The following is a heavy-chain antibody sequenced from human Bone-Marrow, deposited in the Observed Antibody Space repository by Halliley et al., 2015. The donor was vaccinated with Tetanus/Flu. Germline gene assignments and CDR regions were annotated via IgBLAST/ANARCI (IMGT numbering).Heavy chain of an antibody. V-gene: IGHV3-7*01. D-gene: IGHD2-8*02. CDR2: IKEDGSVK. CDR3: ARDTSPCSGGICYDAFDI. J-gene: IGHJ3*02. Sequence: SLRLSCADSGFSFSRSWMSWVRQAPGKGLEWVANIKEDGSVKHYADSVKGRFTISRDSAKSSLYLQMNSLRAEDTAVYYCARDTSPCSGGICYDAFDIWGQGTMVTVSS. CDR1: GFSFSRSW.